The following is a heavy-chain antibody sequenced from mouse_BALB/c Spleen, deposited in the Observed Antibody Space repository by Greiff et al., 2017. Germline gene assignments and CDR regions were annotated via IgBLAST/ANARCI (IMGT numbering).Heavy chain of an antibody. CDR3: ARGRSIYYDFYFDD. D-gene: IGHD2-4*01. Sequence: EVKLVESGGGLVKPGGSLKLSCAASGFTFSSYAMSWVRQTPEKRLEWVASISSGGSTYYPDSVKGRFTIFRDNARNILYLQMSSLRSEDTAMYYCARGRSIYYDFYFDDWGQGTTLTVSS. J-gene: IGHJ2*01. CDR2: ISSGGST. CDR1: GFTFSSYA. V-gene: IGHV5-6-5*01.